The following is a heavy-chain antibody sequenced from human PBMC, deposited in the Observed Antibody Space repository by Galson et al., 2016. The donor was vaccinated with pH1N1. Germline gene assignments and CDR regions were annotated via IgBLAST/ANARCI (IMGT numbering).Heavy chain of an antibody. CDR1: GFNLGDYA. CDR2: IRTKAHGGTT. J-gene: IGHJ4*02. V-gene: IGHV3-49*04. Sequence: SLRLSCATSGFNLGDYAMSWVRQAPGKGLQWVGFIRTKAHGGTTEYAASVKGRFIISRDDSKNIAYLQVNSLKTEDTAVYYCARGPREFDYWGQGTLVTVSS. CDR3: ARGPREFDY.